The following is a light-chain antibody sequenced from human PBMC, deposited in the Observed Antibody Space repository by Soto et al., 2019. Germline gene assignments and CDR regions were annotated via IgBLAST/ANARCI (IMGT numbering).Light chain of an antibody. CDR3: SLYASTNTFM. CDR2: EAT. Sequence: QSALTQPASVSGSPGQSITISCTGTSSDIGRYNLVSWYQQHPGKPPKLMINEATKRPSGVSNRFSGSKSGNTASLTISGLQAEDEADYYCSLYASTNTFMFGGGTKLTVL. V-gene: IGLV2-23*02. J-gene: IGLJ3*02. CDR1: SSDIGRYNL.